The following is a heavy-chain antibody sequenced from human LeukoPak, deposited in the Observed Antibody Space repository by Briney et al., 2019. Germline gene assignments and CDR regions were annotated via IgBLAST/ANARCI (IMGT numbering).Heavy chain of an antibody. CDR1: GYSFTSYW. CDR3: ARHQAGTNPDAFDI. CDR2: IDPSDSYT. J-gene: IGHJ3*02. D-gene: IGHD1-7*01. Sequence: GESLKISCKGSGYSFTSYWISWVRQMPGKGLKWMGRIDPSDSYTNYSPSFQGHVTISADKSISTAYLQWSSLKASDTAMYYCARHQAGTNPDAFDIWGQGTMVTVSS. V-gene: IGHV5-10-1*01.